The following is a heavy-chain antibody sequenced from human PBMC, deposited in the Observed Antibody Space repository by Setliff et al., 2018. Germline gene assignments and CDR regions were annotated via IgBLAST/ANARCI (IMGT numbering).Heavy chain of an antibody. CDR1: GYSFSTYA. D-gene: IGHD3-16*02. CDR2: INTNTGNP. Sequence: ASVKVSCKASGYSFSTYAMSWIRQAPGQGLEWMEWINTNTGNPSYAQGFTGRFVFSLDTSVSTAYLQISSLKPEDTAMHYCARASRFATIVWKGDYYMDVWGKGTTVTVSS. V-gene: IGHV7-4-1*02. CDR3: ARASRFATIVWKGDYYMDV. J-gene: IGHJ6*03.